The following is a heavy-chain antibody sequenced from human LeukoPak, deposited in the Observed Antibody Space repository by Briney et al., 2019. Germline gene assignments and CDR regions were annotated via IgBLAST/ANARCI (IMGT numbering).Heavy chain of an antibody. CDR3: ARAGIVVVKYYFDY. V-gene: IGHV4-34*01. J-gene: IGHJ4*02. D-gene: IGHD3-22*01. CDR2: INHSGST. Sequence: SSETLSLTCAVYGGSFSGYYWSWIRQPPGKGLEWIGEINHSGSTNYNPSLKSRVTISVDTSKNQFSLKLSSVTAADTAVYYCARAGIVVVKYYFDYWGQGTLVTVSS. CDR1: GGSFSGYY.